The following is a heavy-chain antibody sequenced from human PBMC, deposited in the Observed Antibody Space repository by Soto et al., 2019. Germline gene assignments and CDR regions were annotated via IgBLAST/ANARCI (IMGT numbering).Heavy chain of an antibody. J-gene: IGHJ4*02. Sequence: GASVKVSCKASGYTFTGYYMHWVRQAPGQGLEWMGWINPNSGGTNYAQKFQGWVTMTRDTSISTAYMELSRLRSDDTAVYYCAMSPDVGSSWLDYWGQGTLVTVSS. CDR2: INPNSGGT. CDR1: GYTFTGYY. D-gene: IGHD6-13*01. V-gene: IGHV1-2*04. CDR3: AMSPDVGSSWLDY.